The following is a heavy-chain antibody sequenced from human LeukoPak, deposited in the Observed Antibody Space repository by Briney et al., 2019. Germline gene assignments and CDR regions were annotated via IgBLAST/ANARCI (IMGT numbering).Heavy chain of an antibody. J-gene: IGHJ5*02. CDR3: ARRTVVTRFDP. V-gene: IGHV4-34*01. D-gene: IGHD4-23*01. CDR1: GGSFSGYY. CDR2: INHSGST. Sequence: SETLSLTCAVYGGSFSGYYWSWVRQPPGKGLEWIGEINHSGSTNYNPSLKSRVTISVDTSKNQFSLKLSSVTAADTAVYYCARRTVVTRFDPWGQGTLVTVSS.